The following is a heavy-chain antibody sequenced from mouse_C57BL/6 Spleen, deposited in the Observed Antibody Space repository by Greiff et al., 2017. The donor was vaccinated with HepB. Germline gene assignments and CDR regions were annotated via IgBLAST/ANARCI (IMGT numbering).Heavy chain of an antibody. Sequence: QVQLQQPGAELVKPGASVKLSCKASGYTFTSYCITWVKQRPGQGLEWIGDIYTGSGSTNYNEKFKGKATLTVDTSSSTAYMQHSSLTSEDSAVYYCAREYYGSSAEFAFWGQGTLVTVSA. CDR3: AREYYGSSAEFAF. V-gene: IGHV1-55*01. CDR2: IYTGSGST. CDR1: GYTFTSYC. J-gene: IGHJ3*01. D-gene: IGHD1-1*01.